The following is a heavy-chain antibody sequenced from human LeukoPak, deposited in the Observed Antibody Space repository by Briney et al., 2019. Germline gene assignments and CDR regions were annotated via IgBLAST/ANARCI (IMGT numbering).Heavy chain of an antibody. J-gene: IGHJ6*02. CDR3: ARSTSKLYYYYGMDV. CDR2: IGSSSSYT. CDR1: GFTFSDYY. Sequence: GGSLRLSCAASGFTFSDYYMSWIRQAPGKGLEWVSYIGSSSSYTNYADSVKGRFTISRDNAKNSLYLQMNSLRAEDTAVYYCARSTSKLYYYYGMDVWGQGTTVTVSS. D-gene: IGHD2-2*01. V-gene: IGHV3-11*03.